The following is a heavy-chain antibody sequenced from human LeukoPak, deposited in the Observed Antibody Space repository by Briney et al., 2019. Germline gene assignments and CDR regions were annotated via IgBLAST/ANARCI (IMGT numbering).Heavy chain of an antibody. CDR2: ISYDGSNK. D-gene: IGHD6-19*01. CDR3: AKDSGWLDY. J-gene: IGHJ4*02. CDR1: GFTFSSYS. V-gene: IGHV3-30*18. Sequence: QTGGSLRLSCAASGFTFSSYSMNWVRQAPGKGLEWVAVISYDGSNKYYADSVKGRFTISRDNSKNTLYLQMNSLRAEDTAVYYCAKDSGWLDYWGQGTLVTVSS.